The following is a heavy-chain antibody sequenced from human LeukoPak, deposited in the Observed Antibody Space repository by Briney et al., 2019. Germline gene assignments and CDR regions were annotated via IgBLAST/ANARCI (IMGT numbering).Heavy chain of an antibody. J-gene: IGHJ3*01. D-gene: IGHD1-7*01. Sequence: ASVKVSCKASGYTFTGYYMHWVRQAPGQGLEWMGWINPNSGGTNYAQKFQGRVTMTRDTSMSTVYMDLSMLTSDDTAIYYCARGLLGTTHYGDAFDVWGQGTVVTVSS. CDR1: GYTFTGYY. CDR3: ARGLLGTTHYGDAFDV. CDR2: INPNSGGT. V-gene: IGHV1-2*02.